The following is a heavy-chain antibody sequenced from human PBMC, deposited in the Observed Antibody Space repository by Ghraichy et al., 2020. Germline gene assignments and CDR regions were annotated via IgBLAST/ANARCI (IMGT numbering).Heavy chain of an antibody. CDR3: ARGLYSSGWSFDY. Sequence: ETLSLTCTVSGGSISSYYWSWIRQPPGKGLEWIGYIYYSGSTNYNPSLKSRVTISVDTSKNQFSLKLSSVTAEDTAVYYCARGLYSSGWSFDYWGQGTLVTVSS. V-gene: IGHV4-59*01. D-gene: IGHD6-19*01. CDR1: GGSISSYY. J-gene: IGHJ4*02. CDR2: IYYSGST.